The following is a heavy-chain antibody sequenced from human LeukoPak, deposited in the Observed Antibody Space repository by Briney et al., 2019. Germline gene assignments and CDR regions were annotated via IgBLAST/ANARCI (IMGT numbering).Heavy chain of an antibody. CDR1: GYTFTSYG. D-gene: IGHD3-3*01. V-gene: IGHV1-18*01. CDR2: ISTYNGNT. J-gene: IGHJ6*03. CDR3: ARGYDFWSGNYYMDV. Sequence: ASVKVSCKASGYTFTSYGISWVRQAPGQGLEWMGWISTYNGNTNYAQKLQGRVTMTTDTSTSTAYMELRGLRSDDTAVYYCARGYDFWSGNYYMDVWGKGTTVTVSS.